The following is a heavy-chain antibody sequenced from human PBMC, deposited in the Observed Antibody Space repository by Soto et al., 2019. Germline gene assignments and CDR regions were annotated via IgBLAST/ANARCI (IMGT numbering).Heavy chain of an antibody. Sequence: QVTLKESGPVVVKPTETLTLTCTVSGFSLYNDRTGVSWIRQPPGKALEWLARIFSSDEKFYTTSLRGRLTISKDPSRSQVVLTLTNLDPSDTATYYCARVRLTYYYTSGGNMDVWGQGTTVTVSS. CDR2: IFSSDEK. V-gene: IGHV2-26*01. J-gene: IGHJ6*02. CDR1: GFSLYNDRTG. D-gene: IGHD3-10*01. CDR3: ARVRLTYYYTSGGNMDV.